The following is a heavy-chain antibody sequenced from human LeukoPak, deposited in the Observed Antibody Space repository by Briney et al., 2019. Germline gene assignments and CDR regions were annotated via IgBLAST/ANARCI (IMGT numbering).Heavy chain of an antibody. V-gene: IGHV4-4*07. Sequence: SXXXXLTCTASGGPISSYYWSWIRQPAGKGLEWIGRIYTSGSTNYNPSLKSRVTMSVDTSKNQFSLKLSSVTAADTAVYYCARAFSSTNWFDPWGQGTLVTVSS. D-gene: IGHD2/OR15-2a*01. CDR3: ARAFSSTNWFDP. CDR2: IYTSGST. CDR1: GGPISSYY. J-gene: IGHJ5*02.